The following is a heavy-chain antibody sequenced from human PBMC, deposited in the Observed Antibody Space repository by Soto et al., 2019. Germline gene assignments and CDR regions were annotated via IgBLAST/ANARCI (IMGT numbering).Heavy chain of an antibody. CDR1: GYTFTSHG. D-gene: IGHD5-12*01. J-gene: IGHJ4*02. V-gene: IGHV1-18*04. CDR3: ARGTFMATIPFIDY. Sequence: GASVKVSCKASGYTFTSHGISWVRQAPGQGLEWMGWISAYNGNTNYAQKLQGRVTMTTDTSMSTAYMELRSLRSDDTAVYYCARGTFMATIPFIDYWGQGTLVTVSS. CDR2: ISAYNGNT.